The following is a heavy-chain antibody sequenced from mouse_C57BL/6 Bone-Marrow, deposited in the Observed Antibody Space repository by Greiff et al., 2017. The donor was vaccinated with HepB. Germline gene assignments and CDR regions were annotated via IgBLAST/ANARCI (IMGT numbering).Heavy chain of an antibody. CDR3: ARGGTYYGSSWFAY. V-gene: IGHV1-80*01. CDR2: IYPGDGDT. D-gene: IGHD1-1*01. CDR1: GYAFSSYW. Sequence: VQLQQSGAELVKPGASVKISCKASGYAFSSYWMNWVKQRPGKGLEWIGQIYPGDGDTNYNGKFKGKATLTADKSSSTAYMQLSSLTSEDSAVYFCARGGTYYGSSWFAYWGQGTLVTVSA. J-gene: IGHJ3*01.